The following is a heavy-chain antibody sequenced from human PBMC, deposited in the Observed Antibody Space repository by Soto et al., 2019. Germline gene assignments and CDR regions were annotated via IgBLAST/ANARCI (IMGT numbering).Heavy chain of an antibody. CDR3: VRDMQLWRLDS. V-gene: IGHV3-74*03. CDR1: GLTFRSYR. D-gene: IGHD2-21*01. J-gene: IGHJ4*02. CDR2: INTDGSVA. Sequence: GGSLRLSCAASGLTFRSYRMHWVRQAPGKGLVWVSRINTDGSVAMYVDSVKGRFTISRDNAKNTLFLHMNSLRAEDTAVYYCVRDMQLWRLDSWGQGTQVTVSS.